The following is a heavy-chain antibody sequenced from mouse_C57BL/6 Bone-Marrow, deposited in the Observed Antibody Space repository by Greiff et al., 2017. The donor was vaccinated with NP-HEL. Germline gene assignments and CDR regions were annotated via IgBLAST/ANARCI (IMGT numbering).Heavy chain of an antibody. V-gene: IGHV3-5*01. CDR3: ARDYYGSSYVKYFDY. Sequence: VQLKESGPGLVKPSQTVFLTCTVTGISITTGNYRWSWIRQFPGNKLEWIGYIYYSGTITYNPSLTSRTTITRDTPKNQFFLEMNSLTAEDTATYYCARDYYGSSYVKYFDYWGQGTTLTVSS. D-gene: IGHD1-1*01. J-gene: IGHJ2*01. CDR2: IYYSGTI. CDR1: GISITTGNYR.